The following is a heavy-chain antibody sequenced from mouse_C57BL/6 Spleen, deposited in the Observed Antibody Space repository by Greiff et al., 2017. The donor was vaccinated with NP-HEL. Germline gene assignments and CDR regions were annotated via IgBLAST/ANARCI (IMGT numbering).Heavy chain of an antibody. CDR3: ARWRYYYGSSDYAMDY. Sequence: QVQLQQSGPELVKPGASVKISCKASGYAFSSSWMNWVKQRPGKGLEWIGRIYPGDGDTNYNGKFKGKATLTADKSSSTAYRQLSSLTSEDSAVYFCARWRYYYGSSDYAMDYWGQGTSVTVSS. CDR2: IYPGDGDT. V-gene: IGHV1-82*01. CDR1: GYAFSSSW. J-gene: IGHJ4*01. D-gene: IGHD1-1*01.